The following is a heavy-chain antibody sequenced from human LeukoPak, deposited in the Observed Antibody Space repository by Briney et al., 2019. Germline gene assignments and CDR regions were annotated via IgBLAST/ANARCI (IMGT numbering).Heavy chain of an antibody. D-gene: IGHD3-22*01. CDR1: GFTFSSYA. V-gene: IGHV3-23*01. CDR3: AKDYSSEGITMIVVAYYFDY. Sequence: PEGSLRLSCAASGFTFSSYAMSWVRQAPGKGLEWVSAISGSGGSTYYADSVKGRFTISRDNSKNTLYLQMNSLRAEDTAVYYCAKDYSSEGITMIVVAYYFDYWGQGTLVTVSS. CDR2: ISGSGGST. J-gene: IGHJ4*02.